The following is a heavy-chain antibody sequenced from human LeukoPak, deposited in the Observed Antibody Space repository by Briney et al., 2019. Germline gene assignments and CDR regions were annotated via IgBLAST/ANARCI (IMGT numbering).Heavy chain of an antibody. J-gene: IGHJ4*02. CDR2: IYYSGST. Sequence: SQTLSLTCTVSGGSISSGGYYWSWIRQHPGKGLEWIGYIYYSGSTYYNPSLKSRVTTSVDTSKNQFSLKLSSVTAADTAVYYCARENSRTGYDYWGQGTLVTVSS. CDR3: ARENSRTGYDY. D-gene: IGHD2-15*01. CDR1: GGSISSGGYY. V-gene: IGHV4-31*03.